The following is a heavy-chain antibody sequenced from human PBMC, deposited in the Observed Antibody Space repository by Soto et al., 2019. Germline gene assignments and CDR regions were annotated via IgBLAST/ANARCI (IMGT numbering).Heavy chain of an antibody. CDR3: ASTRHYYDSSGYYSIFDY. J-gene: IGHJ4*02. D-gene: IGHD3-22*01. V-gene: IGHV4-39*01. Sequence: PSETLSLTCTVSGGSISSSSYYWGWIRQPPGKGLEWIGSIYYSGSTYYNPSLKSRVTISVDTSKNQFSLKLSSVTAADTAVYYCASTRHYYDSSGYYSIFDYWGQGTLVTVSS. CDR1: GGSISSSSYY. CDR2: IYYSGST.